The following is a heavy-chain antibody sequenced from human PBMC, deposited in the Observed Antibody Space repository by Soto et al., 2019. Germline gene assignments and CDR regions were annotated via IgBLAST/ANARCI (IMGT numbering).Heavy chain of an antibody. CDR1: GFAFSSYS. V-gene: IGHV3-21*01. CDR2: ISGTSTYI. J-gene: IGHJ4*02. CDR3: ATPLHLGELSFGQGRY. D-gene: IGHD3-16*02. Sequence: PGGSLRLSCAASGFAFSSYSMSWVRQAPGKGLEWVSSISGTSTYIYYADSVEGRFTISRDNAKNSLYLQMNSLRAEDTAVYYCATPLHLGELSFGQGRYWGQGTLVTVSS.